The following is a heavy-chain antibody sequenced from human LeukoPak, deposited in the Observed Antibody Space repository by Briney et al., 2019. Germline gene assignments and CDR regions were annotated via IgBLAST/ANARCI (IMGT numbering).Heavy chain of an antibody. CDR1: GFTFSDYY. Sequence: RGSLRLSCAASGFTFSDYYMSWIRQAPGKGLEWVSYISSSGSTTYYADSVKGRFTISRDNAKNSLYLQMNSLRAEDTAVYYCARVGDGYNSFLDYWGQGNLVTVSS. CDR2: ISSSGSTT. D-gene: IGHD5-24*01. CDR3: ARVGDGYNSFLDY. J-gene: IGHJ4*02. V-gene: IGHV3-11*01.